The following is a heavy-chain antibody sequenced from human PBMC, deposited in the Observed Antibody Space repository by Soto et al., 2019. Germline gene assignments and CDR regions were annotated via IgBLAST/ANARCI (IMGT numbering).Heavy chain of an antibody. CDR2: IYYSGST. CDR3: ARGNYNWNEGPEYYGMDV. V-gene: IGHV4-30-4*01. CDR1: GGSISSGDYY. D-gene: IGHD1-20*01. Sequence: SETLSLTCTVSGGSISSGDYYWSWIRQPPGKGLEWIGYIYYSGSTYYNPSLKSRVTISVDTSKNQFSLKLSSVTAADTAVYYCARGNYNWNEGPEYYGMDVWGQGTTVTVSS. J-gene: IGHJ6*02.